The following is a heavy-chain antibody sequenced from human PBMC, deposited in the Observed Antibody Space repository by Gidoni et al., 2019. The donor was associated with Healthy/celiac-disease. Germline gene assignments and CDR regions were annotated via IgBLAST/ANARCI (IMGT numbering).Heavy chain of an antibody. J-gene: IGHJ5*02. CDR3: TRDVGVVVT. Sequence: EVQLVESGGGLIQPGRSLRLSCTASGFTFGDYAMSWFGQAPGKGLEWVGFIRSKAYGGTTEYAASVKGRFAISRDDSKSIAYLQMNSLKTEDTAVYYCTRDVGVVVTWGQGTLVTVSS. V-gene: IGHV3-49*03. CDR1: GFTFGDYA. CDR2: IRSKAYGGTT. D-gene: IGHD2-15*01.